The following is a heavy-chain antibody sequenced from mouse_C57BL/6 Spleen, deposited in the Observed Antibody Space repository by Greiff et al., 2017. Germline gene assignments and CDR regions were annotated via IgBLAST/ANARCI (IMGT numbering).Heavy chain of an antibody. V-gene: IGHV1-61*01. CDR1: GYTFTSYW. CDR2: IYPSDSET. CDR3: ATESYDYDGVYAMDY. Sequence: QVQLQQPGAELVRPGSSVKLSCKASGYTFTSYWMDWVKQRPGQGLEWIGNIYPSDSETHYNQKFKDKATLTVDKSSSTAYMQLSSLTSEDSAVXYGATESYDYDGVYAMDYWGQGTSVTVSS. J-gene: IGHJ4*01. D-gene: IGHD2-4*01.